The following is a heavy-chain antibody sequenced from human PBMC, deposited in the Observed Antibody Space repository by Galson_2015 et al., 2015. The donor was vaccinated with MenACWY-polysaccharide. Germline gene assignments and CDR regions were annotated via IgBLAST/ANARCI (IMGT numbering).Heavy chain of an antibody. CDR2: IYFSGTT. CDR1: GASITIDGHY. CDR3: ARGNVGGYFFDH. D-gene: IGHD3-10*02. J-gene: IGHJ4*02. V-gene: IGHV4-31*03. Sequence: PLSLTCTVSGASITIDGHYWSWVRQLPGNDLEWIAYIYFSGTTFHNPSLKSRVTMSVDTSKKHFSPNLISVTAADTALYFCARGNVGGYFFDHWGQGIPVIVSS.